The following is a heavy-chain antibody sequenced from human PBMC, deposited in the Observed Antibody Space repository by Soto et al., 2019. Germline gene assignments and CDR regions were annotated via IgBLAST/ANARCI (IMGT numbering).Heavy chain of an antibody. Sequence: AGGSLRLSCAASGFTFSSYWMNLVRQAPGKGLECVANIKQDGREKYYVDSVKGRFTISRDNAKNSLYLQMNSLRAEDTAVYYCARVAYSYGYFDYWGQGTLVTVSS. CDR3: ARVAYSYGYFDY. V-gene: IGHV3-7*03. J-gene: IGHJ4*02. CDR2: IKQDGREK. CDR1: GFTFSSYW. D-gene: IGHD5-18*01.